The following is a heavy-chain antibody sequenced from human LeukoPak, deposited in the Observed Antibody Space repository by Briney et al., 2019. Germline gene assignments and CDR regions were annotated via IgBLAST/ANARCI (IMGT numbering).Heavy chain of an antibody. Sequence: GGSLRLSCAVSGITFSSYVMSWVRQAPGKGLEWVSSISGSGDNTYYADSVKGRFTISRDNSKNTLYLQMNSLRAEDTAVYYCAKDLNWDSYFDYWGQGTLVTVSS. CDR1: GITFSSYV. CDR2: ISGSGDNT. J-gene: IGHJ4*02. V-gene: IGHV3-23*01. CDR3: AKDLNWDSYFDY. D-gene: IGHD7-27*01.